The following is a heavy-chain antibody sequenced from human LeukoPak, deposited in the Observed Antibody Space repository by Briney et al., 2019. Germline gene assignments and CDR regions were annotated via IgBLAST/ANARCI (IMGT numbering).Heavy chain of an antibody. Sequence: SETLSLTCTVSYYSISGGYGYYWGWIRQPPGKGLEWIGNIYHSGITYYNHFNSSLKSRVTISIDTSKNQFSLRLTSVTAADTAIYFCATLVSTRYYFDYWGQGTLVTVSS. V-gene: IGHV4-38-2*02. CDR1: YYSISGGYGYY. CDR3: ATLVSTRYYFDY. D-gene: IGHD5/OR15-5a*01. J-gene: IGHJ4*02. CDR2: IYHSGIT.